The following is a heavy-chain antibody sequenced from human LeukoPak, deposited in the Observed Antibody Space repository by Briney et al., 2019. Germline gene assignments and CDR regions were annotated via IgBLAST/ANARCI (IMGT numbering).Heavy chain of an antibody. CDR3: TSHQYCGGDCYSGYYFDY. V-gene: IGHV3-49*04. CDR2: IRSKAYGGTT. J-gene: IGHJ4*02. Sequence: GRSLRLSCTASRFTFGDYAMSWVRQAPGKGLEWVGFIRSKAYGGTTEYAASVKGRFTISRDDSKSIVYLQMNSLKTEDTAVYYCTSHQYCGGDCYSGYYFDYWGQGTLVTVSS. D-gene: IGHD2-21*02. CDR1: RFTFGDYA.